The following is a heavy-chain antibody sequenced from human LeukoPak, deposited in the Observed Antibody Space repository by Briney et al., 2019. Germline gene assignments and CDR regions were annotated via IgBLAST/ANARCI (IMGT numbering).Heavy chain of an antibody. Sequence: ASVKVSCKASGYTFTGYYLHWVRQAPGQGLEWMGWINPNSGGTRYAQKLQGRVTMTRDTSISTAYMELSSLRSEDTAVYYCARGKDGNKHSAPPDYYYYMDVWGKGTTVTVSS. D-gene: IGHD5-24*01. CDR1: GYTFTGYY. CDR2: INPNSGGT. V-gene: IGHV1-2*02. J-gene: IGHJ6*03. CDR3: ARGKDGNKHSAPPDYYYYMDV.